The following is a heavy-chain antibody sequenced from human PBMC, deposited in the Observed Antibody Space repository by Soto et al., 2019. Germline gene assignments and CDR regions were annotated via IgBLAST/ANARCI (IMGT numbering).Heavy chain of an antibody. V-gene: IGHV3-33*01. D-gene: IGHD2-15*01. CDR2: IWYDGSNK. CDR3: ARWGYCSGGSCYDGGGIWFDY. J-gene: IGHJ4*02. Sequence: QVQLVESGGGVVQPGRSLRLSCAASGFTFSSYGMHWVRQAPGKGLEWVAVIWYDGSNKYYADSVKGRFTISRDNSKNTLNLKMNSLRAEDTAVYYCARWGYCSGGSCYDGGGIWFDYWGQGTLVTVSS. CDR1: GFTFSSYG.